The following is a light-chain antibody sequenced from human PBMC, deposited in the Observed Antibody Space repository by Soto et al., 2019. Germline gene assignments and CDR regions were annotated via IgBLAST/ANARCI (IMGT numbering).Light chain of an antibody. V-gene: IGKV1-5*03. CDR3: QQYDSYSRT. Sequence: DIQMTQSPSTLSASVGDRVTITCLPSQSISSWLAWYQQKPGNAPKLLIYKASILESGVPSRFSGSGSGTEFTLTISSLQPDDFATYYCQQYDSYSRTFGQGTKVDI. J-gene: IGKJ1*01. CDR2: KAS. CDR1: QSISSW.